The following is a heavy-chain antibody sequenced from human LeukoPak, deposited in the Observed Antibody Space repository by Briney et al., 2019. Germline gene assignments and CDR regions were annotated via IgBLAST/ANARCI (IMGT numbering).Heavy chain of an antibody. CDR2: FDPEDGET. CDR3: ATDITMVRGVISAFDI. Sequence: ASVKVSCKASGGTFSSYAISWVRQAPGQGLEWMGGFDPEDGETIYARKFQGRVTMTEDTSTDTAYMELSSLRSEDTAVYYCATDITMVRGVISAFDIWGQGTMVTVSS. D-gene: IGHD3-10*01. J-gene: IGHJ3*02. CDR1: GGTFSSYA. V-gene: IGHV1-24*01.